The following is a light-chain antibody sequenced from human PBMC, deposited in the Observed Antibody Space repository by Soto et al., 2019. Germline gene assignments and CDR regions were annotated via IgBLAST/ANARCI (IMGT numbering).Light chain of an antibody. CDR3: QHRTSWPTT. CDR1: QSVSNY. V-gene: IGKV3-11*01. J-gene: IGKJ1*01. CDR2: DAS. Sequence: EIVLTQFPATPSLSPGERATLSCRASQSVSNYLAWYQQKPGQSPRLLIYDASSRATGIPARFSGSGSGTDFTLTISSLEPEDFAVYYCQHRTSWPTTFGQGTKVDIK.